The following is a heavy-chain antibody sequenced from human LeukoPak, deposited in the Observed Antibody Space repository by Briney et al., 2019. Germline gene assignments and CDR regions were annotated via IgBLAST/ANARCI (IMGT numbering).Heavy chain of an antibody. CDR1: GGSISSGGYY. CDR3: ARDVTESSSWNDYYYGMDV. J-gene: IGHJ6*02. CDR2: IYYSGST. D-gene: IGHD6-13*01. V-gene: IGHV4-61*08. Sequence: PSETLSLTCTVSGGSISSGGYYWSGIRQHPGKGLEWIGYIYYSGSTNYNPSLKSRVTISVDTSKNQFSLKLSSVTAADTAVYYCARDVTESSSWNDYYYGMDVWGQGTTVTVSS.